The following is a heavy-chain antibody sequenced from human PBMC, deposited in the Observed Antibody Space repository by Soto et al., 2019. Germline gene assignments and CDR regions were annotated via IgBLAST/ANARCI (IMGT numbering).Heavy chain of an antibody. Sequence: PSETLSLTCTVSGGSISSYYWSWIRQPPGKGLEWIGYIYYSGSTNYNPSLKSRVTISVDTSKNQFSLKLSSVTAADTAVYYCARRYRGYSGYAGYYYYMDVWGKGTTVTVSS. J-gene: IGHJ6*03. CDR2: IYYSGST. CDR3: ARRYRGYSGYAGYYYYMDV. D-gene: IGHD5-12*01. V-gene: IGHV4-59*08. CDR1: GGSISSYY.